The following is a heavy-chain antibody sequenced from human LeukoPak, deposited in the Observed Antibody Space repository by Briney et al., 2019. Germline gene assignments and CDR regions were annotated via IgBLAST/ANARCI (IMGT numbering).Heavy chain of an antibody. Sequence: PSETLSLTCAVYGGSFSGYYWSWIRQPPGEGLEWIGEINHSGSTNYNPSLKSRVTISVDTSKNQFSLKLSSVTAADTAVYYCARRIAVAGTVDYWGQGTLVTVSS. D-gene: IGHD6-19*01. CDR1: GGSFSGYY. J-gene: IGHJ4*02. CDR3: ARRIAVAGTVDY. CDR2: INHSGST. V-gene: IGHV4-34*01.